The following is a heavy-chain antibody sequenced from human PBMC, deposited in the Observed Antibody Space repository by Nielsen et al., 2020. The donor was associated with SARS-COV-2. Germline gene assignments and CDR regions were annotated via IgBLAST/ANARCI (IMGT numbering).Heavy chain of an antibody. CDR2: ISSSSSYI. CDR3: ARDAAVEWGTYDY. V-gene: IGHV3-21*01. J-gene: IGHJ4*02. CDR1: GFTFSSYS. D-gene: IGHD3-3*01. Sequence: GESLKTSCAASGFTFSSYSMNWVRQAPGKGLEWVSSISSSSSYIYYADSVKGRFTISRDNAKNSLYLQMNSLRAEDTAVYYCARDAAVEWGTYDYWGQGTLVTVSS.